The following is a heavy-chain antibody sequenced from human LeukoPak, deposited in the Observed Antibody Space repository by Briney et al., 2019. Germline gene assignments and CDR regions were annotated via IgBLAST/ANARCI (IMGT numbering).Heavy chain of an antibody. Sequence: GGSLSLSCAASGFTFSSYAMSWVRQAPGKGLEWVSDISGSGGRTYYADSVKGRFTISRDNSKSTLYMQMNSLRAEDRAVYYCAKRNSSGWYYFDYWGEGTLVSVS. CDR1: GFTFSSYA. CDR2: ISGSGGRT. V-gene: IGHV3-23*01. J-gene: IGHJ4*02. CDR3: AKRNSSGWYYFDY. D-gene: IGHD6-19*01.